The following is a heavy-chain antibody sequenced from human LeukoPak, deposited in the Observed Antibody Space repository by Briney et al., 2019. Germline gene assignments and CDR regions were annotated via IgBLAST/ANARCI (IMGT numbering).Heavy chain of an antibody. D-gene: IGHD1-26*01. Sequence: GGSLRLSCAASGFTFKNYAMNWVRQTPGKGLEWVSSISSSSSYIYYADSVKGRFTISRDNAKNSLYLQMNSLRAEDTAVYYCAREPQWELLPFDYWGQGTLVTVSS. CDR3: AREPQWELLPFDY. V-gene: IGHV3-21*01. CDR2: ISSSSSYI. CDR1: GFTFKNYA. J-gene: IGHJ4*02.